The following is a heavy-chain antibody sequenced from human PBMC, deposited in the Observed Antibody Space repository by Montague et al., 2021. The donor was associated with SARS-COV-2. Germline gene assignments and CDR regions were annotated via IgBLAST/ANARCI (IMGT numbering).Heavy chain of an antibody. CDR3: ARDYGDYLDF. V-gene: IGHV4-39*01. J-gene: IGHJ4*02. CDR2: ISSSGYT. Sequence: SETLSLTCTVSGGSIRSSSFYWGWIRQPPGKGLEWIGSISSSGYTYYNPSLKSRVTIFVDTSKNQFSLKLSSVTAADTAVYYCARDYGDYLDFWGQGNLVTVSS. D-gene: IGHD4-17*01. CDR1: GGSIRSSSFY.